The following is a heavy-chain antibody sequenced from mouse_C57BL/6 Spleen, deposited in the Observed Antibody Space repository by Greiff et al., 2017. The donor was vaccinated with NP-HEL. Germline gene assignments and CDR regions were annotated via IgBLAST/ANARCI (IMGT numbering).Heavy chain of an antibody. CDR3: ARVGANWDWFAY. D-gene: IGHD4-1*01. CDR2: INPNNGGT. J-gene: IGHJ3*01. V-gene: IGHV1-22*01. CDR1: GYTFTDYN. Sequence: EVQLHQSGPELVKPGASVKMSCKASGYTFTDYNMHWVKQSHGKSLEWIGYINPNNGGTSYNQKFKGKATLTVNKSSSTAYMELRSLTSEDSAVYYCARVGANWDWFAYWGQGTLVTVSA.